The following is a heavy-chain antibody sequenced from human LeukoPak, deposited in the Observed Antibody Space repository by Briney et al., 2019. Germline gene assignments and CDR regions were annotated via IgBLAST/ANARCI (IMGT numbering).Heavy chain of an antibody. CDR2: INAGNGNT. D-gene: IGHD3-22*01. CDR3: ARAPDSSGYDDAFDI. V-gene: IGHV1-3*01. J-gene: IGHJ3*02. CDR1: GYTFTSYA. Sequence: ASVKVSCKASGYTFTSYAMHWVRQAPGQRLEWTGWINAGNGNTKYSQKFQGRVTITRDTSASTAYMELSSLRSEDTAVYYCARAPDSSGYDDAFDIWGQGTMVTVSS.